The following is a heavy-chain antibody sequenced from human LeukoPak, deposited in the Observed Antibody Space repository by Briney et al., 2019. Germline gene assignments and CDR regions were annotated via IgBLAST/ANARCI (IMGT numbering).Heavy chain of an antibody. J-gene: IGHJ3*02. CDR3: ARGFHYYYDSSGYYWDAFDI. Sequence: ASVKDSCKASGYTFTSYDINWVRQATGQGLEWMGWMNPNSGNTGYAQKFQGRVTITRNTSISTAYMELSSLRSEDTAVYYCARGFHYYYDSSGYYWDAFDIWGQGTMVTVSS. CDR1: GYTFTSYD. CDR2: MNPNSGNT. D-gene: IGHD3-22*01. V-gene: IGHV1-8*03.